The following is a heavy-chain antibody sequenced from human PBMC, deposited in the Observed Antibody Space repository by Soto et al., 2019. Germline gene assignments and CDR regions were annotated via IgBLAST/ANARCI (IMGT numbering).Heavy chain of an antibody. CDR2: IIPIFGTA. J-gene: IGHJ5*02. D-gene: IGHD1-26*01. CDR3: ARVAGGSYSIKNWFDP. Sequence: QVQPVQSGAEVKKPGSSVKVSCKASGGTFSSFAINWVRQAPGQGLEWMGGIIPIFGTANYTQKFRGRVTITADESTNTAYMELSSLRSEDTAVYFCARVAGGSYSIKNWFDPWGQGTLVTVSS. V-gene: IGHV1-69*01. CDR1: GGTFSSFA.